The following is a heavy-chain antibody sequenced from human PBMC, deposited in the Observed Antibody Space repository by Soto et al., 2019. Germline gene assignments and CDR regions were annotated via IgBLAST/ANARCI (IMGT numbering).Heavy chain of an antibody. Sequence: QVQLVQSGAEVKKPGSSVKVSCKTSGGTFSKDAINWVRQAPGQGLEWMGLIIPVFGSPIYAQKFQGRVTITTTEAKSTGLMDLGMIRSEDTAVYYCTRVLGYTFDPGKTRYYAMDVWGQGTTVSVSS. CDR1: GGTFSKDA. CDR2: IIPVFGSP. D-gene: IGHD5-18*01. V-gene: IGHV1-69*01. J-gene: IGHJ6*02. CDR3: TRVLGYTFDPGKTRYYAMDV.